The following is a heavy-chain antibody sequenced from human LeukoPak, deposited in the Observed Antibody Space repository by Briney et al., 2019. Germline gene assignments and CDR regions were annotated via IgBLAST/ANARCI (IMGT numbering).Heavy chain of an antibody. CDR3: ARARLPAAGYNWFDP. D-gene: IGHD6-13*01. CDR1: GYTFTSYY. Sequence: ASVKVSCKASGYTFTSYYMHWVRQAPGQGLEWMGIINPSGGSTSYAQKFQGRVTMTRDTSTSTVYMELSSLRSEDTAVYYCARARLPAAGYNWFDPWGQGTLVTVSS. J-gene: IGHJ5*02. V-gene: IGHV1-46*01. CDR2: INPSGGST.